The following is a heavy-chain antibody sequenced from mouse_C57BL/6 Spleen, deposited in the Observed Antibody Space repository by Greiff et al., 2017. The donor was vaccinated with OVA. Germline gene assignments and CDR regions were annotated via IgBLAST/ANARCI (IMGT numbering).Heavy chain of an antibody. Sequence: DVMLVESGGGLVKPGGSLKLSCAASGFTFSSYAMSWVRQTPEKRLEWVATISDGGSYTYYPDNVKGRFTISRDNAKNNLYLQMSHLKSEDTAMYYCARVLYGTLSYWGQGTLVTVSA. J-gene: IGHJ3*01. CDR1: GFTFSSYA. V-gene: IGHV5-4*03. CDR2: ISDGGSYT. D-gene: IGHD1-1*01. CDR3: ARVLYGTLSY.